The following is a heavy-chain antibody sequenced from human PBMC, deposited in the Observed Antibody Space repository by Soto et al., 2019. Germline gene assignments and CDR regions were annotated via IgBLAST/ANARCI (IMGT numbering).Heavy chain of an antibody. Sequence: SETLSLTCTVSGGSISSGGYYWSWIRQHPGKGLEWIGYIYYSGSTYYNPSLKSRVTISVDTSKNQFSLKLSSVTAADTAVYYCARCITMVRGYGMDVWGQGTTVTVSS. J-gene: IGHJ6*02. D-gene: IGHD3-10*01. CDR1: GGSISSGGYY. V-gene: IGHV4-31*03. CDR2: IYYSGST. CDR3: ARCITMVRGYGMDV.